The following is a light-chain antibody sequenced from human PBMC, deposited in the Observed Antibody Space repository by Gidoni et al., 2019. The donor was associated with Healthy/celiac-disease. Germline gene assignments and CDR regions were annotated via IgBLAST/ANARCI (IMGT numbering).Light chain of an antibody. CDR3: QQSYSTRSFT. CDR2: AAS. J-gene: IGKJ3*01. Sequence: DIQMNQSPYSLSASVGDRVTVTCRAIQIISSYLNWYQQKPGKAPKHLIYAASSLQNWVPSRFSGSGSGTDFTLTISSLQPEDFATVYCQQSYSTRSFTFGPGTKVDIK. CDR1: QIISSY. V-gene: IGKV1-39*01.